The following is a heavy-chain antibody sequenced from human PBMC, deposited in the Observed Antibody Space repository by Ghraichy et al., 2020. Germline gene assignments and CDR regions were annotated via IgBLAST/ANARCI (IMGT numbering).Heavy chain of an antibody. D-gene: IGHD2-2*01. Sequence: SETLSLTCAVYGGSFSGYYWSWIRQPPGKGLEWIGEINHSGSTNYNPSLKSRVTISVDTSKNQFSLKLSSVTAADTAVYYCARGRRYCSSTSCNPKDNWFDPWGQGTLVTVSS. V-gene: IGHV4-34*01. CDR1: GGSFSGYY. J-gene: IGHJ5*02. CDR3: ARGRRYCSSTSCNPKDNWFDP. CDR2: INHSGST.